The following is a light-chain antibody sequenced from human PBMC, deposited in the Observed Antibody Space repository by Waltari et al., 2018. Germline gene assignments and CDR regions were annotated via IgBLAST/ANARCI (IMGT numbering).Light chain of an antibody. CDR2: EVF. CDR3: SSYAGNNNYV. J-gene: IGLJ1*01. CDR1: STDIGSCNY. V-gene: IGLV2-8*01. Sequence: QSALTQPPSASGSPGQSVTISGTGTSTDIGSCNYVSWYQQTPGKAPKLVIYEVFERPSGVPDRFSGSKSGNTASLTVSGLQVEDEADYYCSSYAGNNNYVFGTGTQVTVL.